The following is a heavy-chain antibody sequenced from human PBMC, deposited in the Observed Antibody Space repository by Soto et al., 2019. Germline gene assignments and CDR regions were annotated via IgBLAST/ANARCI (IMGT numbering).Heavy chain of an antibody. CDR3: ALRFGTA. J-gene: IGHJ6*02. Sequence: PSETLSLTCTVSGASISSGDYYWTWIRQPPGKGLEWIGYIYYSGTTYYNPSLKSRVSISLDTSKNRFSLKLTPVTAADTGVYYCALRFGTAWGQGTTVTVSS. CDR1: GASISSGDYY. CDR2: IYYSGTT. D-gene: IGHD5-12*01. V-gene: IGHV4-30-4*01.